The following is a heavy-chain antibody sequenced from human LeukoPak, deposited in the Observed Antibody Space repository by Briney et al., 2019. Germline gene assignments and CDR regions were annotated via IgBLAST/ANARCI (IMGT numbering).Heavy chain of an antibody. J-gene: IGHJ4*02. V-gene: IGHV4-59*01. Sequence: SETLSLTCTVSGGSISGYYWSWIRQPPGKGLEWIGYIIYSGGTNYNPSLKSRVTMSIDTSKNQFSLRLSSVTAADTAVYYCARVGDSYDSSGFGGNYWGQGTLVTVSS. CDR3: ARVGDSYDSSGFGGNY. D-gene: IGHD3-22*01. CDR1: GGSISGYY. CDR2: IIYSGGT.